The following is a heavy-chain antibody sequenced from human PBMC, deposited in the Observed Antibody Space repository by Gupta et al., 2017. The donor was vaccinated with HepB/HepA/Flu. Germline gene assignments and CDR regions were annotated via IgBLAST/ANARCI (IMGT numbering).Heavy chain of an antibody. CDR2: IDQSGRT. V-gene: IGHV4-39*01. D-gene: IGHD3-10*01. Sequence: QLQLQESGPGLVKPSETLSLTCTVSGGSITSDSDYWGWIRQSPGKGLQWIAIIDQSGRTYYNPYLKSRVSISVDTSRDQFFLRLTSMSASDTAVDYCARQVGEEKWYLADWGQGTLVTVSS. J-gene: IGHJ4*02. CDR3: ARQVGEEKWYLAD. CDR1: GGSITSDSDY.